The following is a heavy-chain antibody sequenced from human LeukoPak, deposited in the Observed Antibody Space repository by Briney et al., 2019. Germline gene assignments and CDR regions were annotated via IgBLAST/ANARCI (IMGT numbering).Heavy chain of an antibody. V-gene: IGHV1-8*03. CDR3: ARGPILRYFDWLLTPNWFDP. CDR1: GYTFTSYD. Sequence: ASVKVSCKASGYTFTSYDINWVRQATGQGLEWMGWMNPNSGNTGYAQKFQGRVTITRNTSISTAYMELSSLRFEDTAVYYCARGPILRYFDWLLTPNWFDPWGQGTLVTVSS. J-gene: IGHJ5*02. D-gene: IGHD3-9*01. CDR2: MNPNSGNT.